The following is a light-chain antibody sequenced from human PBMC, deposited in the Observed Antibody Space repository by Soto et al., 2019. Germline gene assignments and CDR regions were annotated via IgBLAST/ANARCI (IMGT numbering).Light chain of an antibody. V-gene: IGKV3-15*01. CDR2: GAF. J-gene: IGKJ1*01. Sequence: ELVMTQSPATLSVSAGASATLSCWASQSVRNGLAWYQQKPGQAPRLLISGAFIRDTGVPDRFSGSGSGTEFTLTISSLQSEDFAIYYCQQYYDWPLTFGQGTKVDIK. CDR3: QQYYDWPLT. CDR1: QSVRNG.